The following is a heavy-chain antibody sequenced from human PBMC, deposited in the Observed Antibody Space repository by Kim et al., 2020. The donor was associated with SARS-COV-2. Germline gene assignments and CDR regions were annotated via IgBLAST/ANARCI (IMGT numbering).Heavy chain of an antibody. CDR1: GFTFSSYW. D-gene: IGHD4-17*01. CDR3: ARVPRTTVTTRAYDYYYYGMDV. Sequence: GGSLRLSCVASGFTFSSYWMHWVRQAPGKGLVWVSRINSDGSSTSYADSVKGRFTISRDNAKNTLYLQMNSLRAEDTAVYYCARVPRTTVTTRAYDYYYYGMDVWGQGTTVTVSS. V-gene: IGHV3-74*01. J-gene: IGHJ6*02. CDR2: INSDGSST.